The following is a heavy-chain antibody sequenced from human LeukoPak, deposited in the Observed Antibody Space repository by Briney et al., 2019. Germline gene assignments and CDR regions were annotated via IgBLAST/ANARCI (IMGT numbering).Heavy chain of an antibody. D-gene: IGHD1-14*01. CDR1: GGTFSSYA. CDR3: ARAEKPGSEDYFDY. Sequence: GASVKVSCKASGGTFSSYAISWVRQAPGQGLEWMGRIIPILGIANYAQKFQGRVTITADKSTSTAYMELSSLRSEDTAVYYCARAEKPGSEDYFDYWGQGTLVTVSS. J-gene: IGHJ4*02. CDR2: IIPILGIA. V-gene: IGHV1-69*04.